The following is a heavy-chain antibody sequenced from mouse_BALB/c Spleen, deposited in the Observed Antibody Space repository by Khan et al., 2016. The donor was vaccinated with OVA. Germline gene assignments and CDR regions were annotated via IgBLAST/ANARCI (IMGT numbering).Heavy chain of an antibody. J-gene: IGHJ4*01. V-gene: IGHV5-17*02. D-gene: IGHD2-14*01. CDR1: GFTFSSFG. Sequence: EVQLVESGGGLVQPGGSRKLSCAASGFTFSSFGMHWVRQAPEKGLEWVAYISSGSSTIYYADTVKGRFTISRDNPKNTLFLQMTSLRSEDTAMYDCARARYDNSMDYWGQGTSVTVSS. CDR3: ARARYDNSMDY. CDR2: ISSGSSTI.